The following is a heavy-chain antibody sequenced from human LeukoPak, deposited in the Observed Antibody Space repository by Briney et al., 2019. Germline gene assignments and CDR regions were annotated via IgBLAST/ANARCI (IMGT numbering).Heavy chain of an antibody. D-gene: IGHD7-27*01. CDR3: AYLTGGYIDY. Sequence: PGGSLRLSCAASGFTFSSYGMHWVRQAPGKGLEWVAFIRYDGSNKYYADSVKGRFTISRDNSKNTLYPQMNSLRAEDTAVYYCAYLTGGYIDYWGQGTLVTVSS. CDR2: IRYDGSNK. CDR1: GFTFSSYG. V-gene: IGHV3-30*02. J-gene: IGHJ4*02.